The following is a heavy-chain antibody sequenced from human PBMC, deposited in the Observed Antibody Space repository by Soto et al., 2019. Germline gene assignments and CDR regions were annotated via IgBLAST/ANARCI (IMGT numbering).Heavy chain of an antibody. V-gene: IGHV3-11*04. CDR1: GFTFSNYY. CDR2: ISSTGRTI. CDR3: ARYGTRGDW. J-gene: IGHJ5*01. D-gene: IGHD3-10*01. Sequence: GGSLRLSCGASGFTFSNYYMSWIRQAPGKGLEWVSYISSTGRTIYYADFAEGRFTISRDNAKDSLYLHLNSLRVGDTAVYYCARYGTRGDWWGLGTQVTVSS.